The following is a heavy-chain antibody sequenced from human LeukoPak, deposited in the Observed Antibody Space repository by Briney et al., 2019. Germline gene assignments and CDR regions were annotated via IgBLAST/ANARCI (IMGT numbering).Heavy chain of an antibody. CDR3: AREGTGTTSF. Sequence: SETLSLTCAVSGGSISSGGYSWSWIRQPPGKGLEWIGYIYHSGSTYYNPSLKSRVTISVDRSKNQFSLKLSSVTAADTAVYYCAREGTGTTSFWGQGTLVTVSS. V-gene: IGHV4-30-2*01. CDR1: GGSISSGGYS. J-gene: IGHJ4*02. D-gene: IGHD1-1*01. CDR2: IYHSGST.